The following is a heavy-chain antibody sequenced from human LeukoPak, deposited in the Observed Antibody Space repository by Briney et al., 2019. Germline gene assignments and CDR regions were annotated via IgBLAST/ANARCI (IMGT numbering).Heavy chain of an antibody. CDR1: GYSISSGYY. CDR2: IYHSGST. D-gene: IGHD4-17*01. V-gene: IGHV4-38-2*02. CDR3: ASGRGDYVS. J-gene: IGHJ5*02. Sequence: SETLSLTCTVSGYSISSGYYWGWIRQPPGKGLEWIGSIYHSGSTYYNPSLKSRVTISVDTSKNQFSLKLSSVTAADTAMYYCASGRGDYVSWGQGTLVTVSS.